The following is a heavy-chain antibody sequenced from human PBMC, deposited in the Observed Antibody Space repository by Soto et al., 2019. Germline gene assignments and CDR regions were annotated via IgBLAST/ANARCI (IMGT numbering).Heavy chain of an antibody. D-gene: IGHD3-3*01. V-gene: IGHV1-8*01. CDR2: MNPNSGNT. CDR1: GYTFTSYD. CDR3: ASVTYYDFWSGYYTGGMDV. Sequence: ASVKVSCKASGYTFTSYDINWVRQATGQGLEWMGWMNPNSGNTGHAQKFQGRVTMTRNTSISTAYMELSSLRSEDTAVYYCASVTYYDFWSGYYTGGMDVWGQGTTVTVSS. J-gene: IGHJ6*02.